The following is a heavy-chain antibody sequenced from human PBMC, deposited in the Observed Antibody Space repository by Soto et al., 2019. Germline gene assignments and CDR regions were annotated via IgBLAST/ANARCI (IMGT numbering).Heavy chain of an antibody. CDR1: GFNFDDYA. CDR2: ISWESGTI. D-gene: IGHD1-26*01. CDR3: ARAGISGSFYAFDI. V-gene: IGHV3-9*01. J-gene: IGHJ3*02. Sequence: GGSLRLSCAASGFNFDDYAMHWVRQIPGKGLEWVSGISWESGTIGYADSVKGRFSISRDNAKNSLYLQMNSLRAEDTAVYYCARAGISGSFYAFDIWGRGTMVTVSS.